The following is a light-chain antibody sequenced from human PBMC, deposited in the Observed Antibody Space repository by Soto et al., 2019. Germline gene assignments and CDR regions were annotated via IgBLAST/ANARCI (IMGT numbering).Light chain of an antibody. CDR2: GAS. Sequence: EIVLTQSPGTLSLSPGERATLSCRASQSVSSSYLAWYQQKPGRAPRLLIYGASSRATGSPDRFSGSGSGTAFTLPISRLEPEEFAVHYCQQYGSSLLTFGGGTKVEIK. CDR3: QQYGSSLLT. J-gene: IGKJ4*02. V-gene: IGKV3-20*01. CDR1: QSVSSSY.